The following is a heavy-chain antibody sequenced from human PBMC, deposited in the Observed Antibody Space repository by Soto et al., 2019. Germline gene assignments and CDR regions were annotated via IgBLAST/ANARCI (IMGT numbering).Heavy chain of an antibody. Sequence: GASVKVSCKASGYTFSNYGMHWVRQAPGQRLEWMGWINAGNGDTKYSQKFQGRVTIIRDTSATTAYMALSSLRSEDTAVYYCARDGAVGGNIHFDYWGQGTRVTVSS. J-gene: IGHJ4*02. CDR1: GYTFSNYG. CDR3: ARDGAVGGNIHFDY. CDR2: INAGNGDT. V-gene: IGHV1-3*01. D-gene: IGHD6-19*01.